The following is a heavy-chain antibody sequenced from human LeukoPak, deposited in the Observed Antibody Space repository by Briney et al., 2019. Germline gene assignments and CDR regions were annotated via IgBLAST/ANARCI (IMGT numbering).Heavy chain of an antibody. V-gene: IGHV3-74*01. CDR2: INSDGSIT. Sequence: PGGSLRLSCAASGFTFSSHWMHWVRQAPGKGLVGVSPINSDGSITSYADSVKGRFTISRDNAKNTLFLQMNSLRAEDTAVYYCARVQEDSGLDYWGQGTLVTVSS. CDR3: ARVQEDSGLDY. D-gene: IGHD5-12*01. J-gene: IGHJ4*02. CDR1: GFTFSSHW.